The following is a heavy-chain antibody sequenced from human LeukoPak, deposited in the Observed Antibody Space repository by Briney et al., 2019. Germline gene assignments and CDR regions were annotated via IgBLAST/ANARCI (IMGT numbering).Heavy chain of an antibody. D-gene: IGHD4/OR15-4a*01. J-gene: IGHJ6*02. V-gene: IGHV4-59*01. CDR2: IYYSGST. CDR1: GGSISSYY. Sequence: SETLSLTCTVSGGSISSYYCSWIRQPPGKGLEWIGYIYYSGSTNYNPSLKSRVTISVDTSKNQFSLKLSSVTAADTAVYYCARARLSRKGMDVWGQGTTVTVSS. CDR3: ARARLSRKGMDV.